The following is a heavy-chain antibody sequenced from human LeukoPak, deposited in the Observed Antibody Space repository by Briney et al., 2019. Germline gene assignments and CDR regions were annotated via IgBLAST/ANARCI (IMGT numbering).Heavy chain of an antibody. V-gene: IGHV1-2*02. Sequence: GASVKVSCKASGYTFTSYDINWVRQATGQGLEWMGWINPNSGGTNYAQKFQGRVTMTRDTSISTAYMELSRLRSDDTAVYYCARDNGDYVDYWGQGTLVTVSS. D-gene: IGHD4-17*01. J-gene: IGHJ4*02. CDR1: GYTFTSYD. CDR3: ARDNGDYVDY. CDR2: INPNSGGT.